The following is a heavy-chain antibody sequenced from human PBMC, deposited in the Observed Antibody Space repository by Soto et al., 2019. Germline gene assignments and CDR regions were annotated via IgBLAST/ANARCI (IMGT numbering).Heavy chain of an antibody. Sequence: PGGSLRLSCVASGFTLGDYDMAWIRQAPGKGLEWVSYISTTGRTKYDADSVKGRFTISRDNARRAVFLQMTSLRAEDTAVYYCARDLAAVGVLNLWGQGTPVTVSS. D-gene: IGHD6-13*01. CDR1: GFTLGDYD. V-gene: IGHV3-11*01. CDR2: ISTTGRTK. CDR3: ARDLAAVGVLNL. J-gene: IGHJ4*02.